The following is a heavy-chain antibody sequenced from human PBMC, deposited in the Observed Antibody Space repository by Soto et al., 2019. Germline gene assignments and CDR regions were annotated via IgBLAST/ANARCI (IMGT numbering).Heavy chain of an antibody. CDR3: AKGGRQWLVTSDFNY. J-gene: IGHJ4*02. CDR1: GFTSSDYA. V-gene: IGHV3-30*18. CDR2: VSHDGRNT. Sequence: VQLVESGGGVVQPGRSLRLSCAASGFTSSDYAMHWVRQAPGKGLEWVAVVSHDGRNTHYADSVKGRFTISRDSSKNTVSLEMSSLRAEDTAVYYGAKGGRQWLVTSDFNYWGQGALVTVSP. D-gene: IGHD6-19*01.